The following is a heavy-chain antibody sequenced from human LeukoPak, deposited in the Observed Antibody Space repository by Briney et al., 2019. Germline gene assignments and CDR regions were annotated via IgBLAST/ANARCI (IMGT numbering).Heavy chain of an antibody. CDR1: GFTFSSYA. CDR2: ISYDGSNK. V-gene: IGHV3-30-3*01. J-gene: IGHJ4*02. D-gene: IGHD1-26*01. Sequence: PGGSLRLSCAASGFTFSSYAMHWVRQAPGKGLEWVAVISYDGSNKYYADSVKGRFTISRDNAKNSLYLQMNSLRAEDTAVYYCVLGEPRSPFDYWGQGTLVTVSS. CDR3: VLGEPRSPFDY.